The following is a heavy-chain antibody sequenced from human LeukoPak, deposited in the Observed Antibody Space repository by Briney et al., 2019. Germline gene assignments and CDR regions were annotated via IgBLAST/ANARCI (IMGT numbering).Heavy chain of an antibody. J-gene: IGHJ6*03. V-gene: IGHV4-34*01. CDR1: GVSLSAYY. CDR2: INKSESS. CDR3: AGGRYRNWERYYYMDV. D-gene: IGHD7-27*01. Sequence: SESLSLTCAVYGVSLSAYYLNWIRQSPGKGLEWIWEINKSESSNYNPSLKSRVTISVDPSKNQVSLHLRSATAADTAVYYCAGGRYRNWERYYYMDVWAKRATVTVSS.